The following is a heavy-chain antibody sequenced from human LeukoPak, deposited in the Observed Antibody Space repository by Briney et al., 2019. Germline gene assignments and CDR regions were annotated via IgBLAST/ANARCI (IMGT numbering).Heavy chain of an antibody. Sequence: ASVKVSCKASGYTFTSYAMNWVRQAPGQGLEWMGWINTNTGNPTYAQGFTGRIVFSLDTSVSTAYLQISSLKAEDTAVYYCARVSPRDLRYFDWLPYDAFDIWGQGTMVTVSS. CDR2: INTNTGNP. CDR1: GYTFTSYA. J-gene: IGHJ3*02. D-gene: IGHD3-9*01. CDR3: ARVSPRDLRYFDWLPYDAFDI. V-gene: IGHV7-4-1*02.